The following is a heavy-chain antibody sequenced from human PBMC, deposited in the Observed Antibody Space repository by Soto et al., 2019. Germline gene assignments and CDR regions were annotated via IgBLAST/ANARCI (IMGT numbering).Heavy chain of an antibody. D-gene: IGHD3-10*01. CDR1: GGSFNNYA. V-gene: IGHV1-69*01. J-gene: IGHJ6*02. Sequence: QVHLVQSGAEVKKPGSSVKVSCKTSGGSFNNYAVSWVRQAPGQGLEWMGGIIPNFETPNYAQKFQDRITINADESTSTVYMELRSLRSNDTAVYYCAVAMVREILIFESSGMHVWGQGTTVIVSS. CDR3: AVAMVREILIFESSGMHV. CDR2: IIPNFETP.